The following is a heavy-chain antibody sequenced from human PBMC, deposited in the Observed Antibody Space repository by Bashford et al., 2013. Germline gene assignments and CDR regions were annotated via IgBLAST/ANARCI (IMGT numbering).Heavy chain of an antibody. V-gene: IGHV1-69*13. D-gene: IGHD2-2*01. J-gene: IGHJ4*02. Sequence: SVKVSCKASGGTFSSYAISWVRQAPGQGLEWMGGIIPIFGTANYAQKFQGRVTITADESTSTAYMELSSLRSEDTAVYYCAKADGTLVPAAKAFYYDTSPDYWGQGTLVTVSS. CDR3: AKADGTLVPAAKAFYYDTSPDY. CDR2: IIPIFGTA. CDR1: GGTFSSYA.